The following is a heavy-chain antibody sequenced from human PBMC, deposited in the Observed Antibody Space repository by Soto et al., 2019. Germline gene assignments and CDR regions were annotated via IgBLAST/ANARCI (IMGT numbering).Heavy chain of an antibody. D-gene: IGHD2-21*01. CDR1: GGSISSGDYY. V-gene: IGHV4-30-4*01. J-gene: IGHJ6*02. CDR3: ARGRYCGGDCYSYGMDV. CDR2: IYYSGST. Sequence: SETLSLTCTVSGGSISSGDYYWSWIRQPPGKGLEWIGYIYYSGSTYYNPSLKSRVTISVDTSKNQFSLKLSSVTAADTAVYYCARGRYCGGDCYSYGMDVWGQGTTVTVSS.